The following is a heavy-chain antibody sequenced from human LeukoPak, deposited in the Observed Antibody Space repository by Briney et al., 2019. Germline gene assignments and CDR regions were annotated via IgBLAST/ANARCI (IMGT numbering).Heavy chain of an antibody. CDR3: SRDLRGRDDY. J-gene: IGHJ4*02. V-gene: IGHV3-74*01. CDR2: INEGGSVT. Sequence: PGGSLRLSCAASGFTFSIYAMSWVRQAPGKGLVWVSRINEGGSVTDYADSVKGRFTISRDNAKNTLYLEMNSLRAEDTAVYYCSRDLRGRDDYWGQGTLVSVSS. D-gene: IGHD5-24*01. CDR1: GFTFSIYA.